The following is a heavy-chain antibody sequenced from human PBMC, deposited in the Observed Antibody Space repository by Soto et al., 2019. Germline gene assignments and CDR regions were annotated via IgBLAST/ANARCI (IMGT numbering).Heavy chain of an antibody. J-gene: IGHJ4*02. Sequence: SETLSLTCAVSGGSLSGYFWNWIRQSPEKGLEWIGEISHRGTTTYNPSLKSRVTISIDTSKNQFSLRLTSVTVADTAVYYCARQGWDSSYYGDDFWGQGTLVTVSS. V-gene: IGHV4-34*01. D-gene: IGHD3-22*01. CDR3: ARQGWDSSYYGDDF. CDR1: GGSLSGYF. CDR2: ISHRGTT.